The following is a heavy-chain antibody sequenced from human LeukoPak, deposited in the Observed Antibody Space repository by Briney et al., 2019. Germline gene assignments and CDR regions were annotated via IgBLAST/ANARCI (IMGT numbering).Heavy chain of an antibody. V-gene: IGHV4-34*01. CDR1: GGSFSGYY. D-gene: IGHD6-19*01. CDR3: ARGGGSSPGIAVY. CDR2: INHSGST. J-gene: IGHJ4*02. Sequence: PSETLSLTCAVYGGSFSGYYWNWIRQPPGQGFEWIGEINHSGSTNYNPSLKSRVTISLDTSKNQFSLKLSSVTAADTAVYYCARGGGSSPGIAVYWGQGTLVTVSS.